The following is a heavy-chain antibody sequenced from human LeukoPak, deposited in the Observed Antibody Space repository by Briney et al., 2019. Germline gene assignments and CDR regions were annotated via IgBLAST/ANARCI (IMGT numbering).Heavy chain of an antibody. CDR2: INGSGGST. J-gene: IGHJ6*04. D-gene: IGHD2-2*01. CDR1: GFPFRSYA. Sequence: GGALGLSWGASGFPFRSYAMSWGRQAPGKGLEGVSAINGSGGSTYYADSGKGRFTISRDNSKNALYLQMNSLRAEHTAVYYCAKGGYCSSTSCYGYYYYGMDVWGKGTTVTVSS. CDR3: AKGGYCSSTSCYGYYYYGMDV. V-gene: IGHV3-23*01.